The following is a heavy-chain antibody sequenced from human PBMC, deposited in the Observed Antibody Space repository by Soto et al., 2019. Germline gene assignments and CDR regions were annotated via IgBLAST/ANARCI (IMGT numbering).Heavy chain of an antibody. CDR1: GFTFSNFA. J-gene: IGHJ4*02. CDR2: VSGSGGRT. CDR3: AKGTYYFDY. Sequence: EVQLLESGGGLVQPGGSLRLSCAASGFTFSNFAMSWVRQAPGKGLEWVSTVSGSGGRTYYADSVKGRFTISRDNSKNTLYLQMNSLRAEDTAVYYCAKGTYYFDYWGQGTLVTVSS. V-gene: IGHV3-23*01.